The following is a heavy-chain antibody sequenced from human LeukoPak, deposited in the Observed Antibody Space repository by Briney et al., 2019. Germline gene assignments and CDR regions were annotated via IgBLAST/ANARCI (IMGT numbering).Heavy chain of an antibody. CDR3: AKEGGTSRFDY. CDR2: ISYDGSNK. CDR1: GFTFSSYG. V-gene: IGHV3-30*18. D-gene: IGHD3/OR15-3a*01. Sequence: PGGSLRLSCAASGFTFSSYGMHWVRQAPGKGLEWVAVISYDGSNKYYADSVKGRFTISRDNSKNTLYLQMNSLRAEDMAVYYCAKEGGTSRFDYWGQGTLVTVSS. J-gene: IGHJ4*02.